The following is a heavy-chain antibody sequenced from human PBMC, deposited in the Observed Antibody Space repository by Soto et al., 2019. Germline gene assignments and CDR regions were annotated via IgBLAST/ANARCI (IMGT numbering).Heavy chain of an antibody. Sequence: QVQLVQSGAEVKKPGASVKVSCKASGYDFSSYGITWVRQAPGQGLEWMGWISATNGNRDYAQQFQGRVTMTSDTSRTTAYMELRSLRADATAVYYGVRDPQRNDYWGQGTLVNVSS. D-gene: IGHD2-2*01. CDR3: VRDPQRNDY. J-gene: IGHJ4*02. V-gene: IGHV1-18*04. CDR2: ISATNGNR. CDR1: GYDFSSYG.